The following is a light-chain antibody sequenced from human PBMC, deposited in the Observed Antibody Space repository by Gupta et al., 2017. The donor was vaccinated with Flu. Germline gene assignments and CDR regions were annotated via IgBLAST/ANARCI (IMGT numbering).Light chain of an antibody. J-gene: IGKJ5*01. CDR3: QQRSKLIT. V-gene: IGKV3-11*01. CDR1: QSVSSY. CDR2: DAS. Sequence: EIVLTQSPATLSLSPGERATLSCRASQSVSSYLAWYQQKPGQAPRLLIYDASNRATGIPARFSGSRSGTDFTLTISSLEPEDFAVYYCQQRSKLITFGQGTRLEIK.